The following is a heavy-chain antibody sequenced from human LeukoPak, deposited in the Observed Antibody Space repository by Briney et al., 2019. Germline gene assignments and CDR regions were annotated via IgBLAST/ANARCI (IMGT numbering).Heavy chain of an antibody. CDR3: TTDGLDFDWSKKPDY. Sequence: GGSLRLSCAASGFTFSNAWMSWVRQAPGKGLEWVGRIKSKTDGGTTDYAAPVKGRFTISRDDSKNTLYLQMNSLKTEDTAVYYCTTDGLDFDWSKKPDYWGQGTLVTVSS. J-gene: IGHJ4*02. CDR1: GFTFSNAW. CDR2: IKSKTDGGTT. D-gene: IGHD3-9*01. V-gene: IGHV3-15*01.